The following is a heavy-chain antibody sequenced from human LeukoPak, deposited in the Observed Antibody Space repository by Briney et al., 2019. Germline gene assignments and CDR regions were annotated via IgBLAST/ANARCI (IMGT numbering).Heavy chain of an antibody. CDR2: INPNSGGT. CDR3: ARLGYCSGGSCYFFGI. D-gene: IGHD2-15*01. J-gene: IGHJ3*02. V-gene: IGHV1-2*02. CDR1: GYTFTGYY. Sequence: ASVKVPCKASGYTFTGYYMHWVRQAPGQGLEWMGWINPNSGGTNYAQKFQGRVTMTRDTSISTAYMELSRLRSDDTAVYYCARLGYCSGGSCYFFGIWGQGTMVTVSS.